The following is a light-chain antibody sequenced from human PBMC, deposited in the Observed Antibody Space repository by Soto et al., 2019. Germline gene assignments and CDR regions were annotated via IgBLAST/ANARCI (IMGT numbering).Light chain of an antibody. J-gene: IGKJ2*01. CDR1: QSISSW. V-gene: IGKV1-5*01. Sequence: DVQMTQSPSTLSASVGDRVTITCRASQSISSWLAWYQQKPGKAPKLLIYDASSLESGVPSRFSGSGSGTEFTFTISSLQPDDFATYYCQQYNSYSPRYTFGQGTKVDI. CDR2: DAS. CDR3: QQYNSYSPRYT.